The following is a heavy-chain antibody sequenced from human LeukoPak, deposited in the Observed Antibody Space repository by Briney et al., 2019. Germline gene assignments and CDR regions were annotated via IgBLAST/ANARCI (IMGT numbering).Heavy chain of an antibody. J-gene: IGHJ3*02. CDR2: IWYDGSNK. V-gene: IGHV3-33*01. CDR3: AIDSSSSGAFDI. CDR1: GFTLSSYG. Sequence: PGGSLRLSCAASGFTLSSYGMHWVRQAPGKGLEWVAVIWYDGSNKYYADSVKGRFTISRDNSKNTLYLQMNSLRAEDTAVYYCAIDSSSSGAFDIWGQGTMVTVSS. D-gene: IGHD6-6*01.